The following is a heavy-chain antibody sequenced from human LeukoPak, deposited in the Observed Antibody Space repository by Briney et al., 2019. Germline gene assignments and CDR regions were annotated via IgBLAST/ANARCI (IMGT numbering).Heavy chain of an antibody. Sequence: GRSLTLSCPASGFTFSRFGMHWVRQAPGKGLEWVAMIWYDASGQHYGDSVKGRFTISRDTSKNTLYLQMNSLRVEDTAVYFCARDSLYDDNGFYHYFDYWGQGVLLTVSS. CDR2: IWYDASGQ. V-gene: IGHV3-33*01. CDR1: GFTFSRFG. D-gene: IGHD3-22*01. J-gene: IGHJ4*02. CDR3: ARDSLYDDNGFYHYFDY.